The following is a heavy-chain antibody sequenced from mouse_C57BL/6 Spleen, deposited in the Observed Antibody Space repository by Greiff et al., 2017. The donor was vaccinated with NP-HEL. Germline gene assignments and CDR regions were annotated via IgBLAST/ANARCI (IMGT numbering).Heavy chain of an antibody. CDR1: GYTFTSYG. CDR2: IYPRSGNT. J-gene: IGHJ4*01. Sequence: QVQLQQSGAELARPGASVKLSCKASGYTFTSYGISWVKQRTGQGLEWIGEIYPRSGNTYYNEKFKGKATLTADKSSSTAYMELRSLASEDSAVYFCARRTGNYAMDYWGQGTSVTVSS. D-gene: IGHD4-1*01. V-gene: IGHV1-81*01. CDR3: ARRTGNYAMDY.